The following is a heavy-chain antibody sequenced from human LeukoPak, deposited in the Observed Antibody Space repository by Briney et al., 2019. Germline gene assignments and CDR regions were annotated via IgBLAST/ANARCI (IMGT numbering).Heavy chain of an antibody. CDR2: IRNDGSNK. D-gene: IGHD2-2*01. J-gene: IGHJ4*02. Sequence: PGGSLRLSCAASGFTFSSYGMHWVRQAPGKGLEWVAFIRNDGSNKYYADSVKGRFTISRDNSKNTLYLQMNSLRAEDTAVYYCAHLGDIVVVRAQGTLVTVSS. CDR3: AHLGDIVVV. CDR1: GFTFSSYG. V-gene: IGHV3-30*02.